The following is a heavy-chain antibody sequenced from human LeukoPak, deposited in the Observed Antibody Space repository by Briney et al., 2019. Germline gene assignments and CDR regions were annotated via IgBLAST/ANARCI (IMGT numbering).Heavy chain of an antibody. D-gene: IGHD2-2*02. J-gene: IGHJ3*02. V-gene: IGHV3-23*01. CDR3: AKCQYQLLYPPNDDAFDM. Sequence: GGSLRLSCAASGFTFSSYAVIWVRQAPGKGLEWVSAISGSGGSIYYADSVKGRFTISRDNSKDTLYLQMNSLRAEDTAVYYCAKCQYQLLYPPNDDAFDMWGQGTMVTVSS. CDR2: ISGSGGSI. CDR1: GFTFSSYA.